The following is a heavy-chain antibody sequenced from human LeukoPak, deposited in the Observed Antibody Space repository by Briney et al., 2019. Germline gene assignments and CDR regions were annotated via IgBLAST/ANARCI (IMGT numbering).Heavy chain of an antibody. CDR2: INTDTGNP. CDR3: AREVGHCGSSSCYARWFDA. Sequence: ASVKVSCKASGYTFTSYGINWVRQAPGQGLEWMGWINTDTGNPTYAQGFTGRFAFSLDTSVSTAYLQISSLKAEDTAVYYCAREVGHCGSSSCYARWFDAWGQGTLVTASS. J-gene: IGHJ5*02. D-gene: IGHD2-2*01. V-gene: IGHV7-4-1*02. CDR1: GYTFTSYG.